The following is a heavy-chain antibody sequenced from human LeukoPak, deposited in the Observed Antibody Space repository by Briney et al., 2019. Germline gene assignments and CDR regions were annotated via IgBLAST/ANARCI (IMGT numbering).Heavy chain of an antibody. J-gene: IGHJ4*02. CDR3: ATYYLDTSARD. D-gene: IGHD3-22*01. V-gene: IGHV1-2*02. CDR1: GHIFTAYY. Sequence: ASVKVSCKASGHIFTAYYMFWVRPAPGQGLEWMGWINPNSGGTNYAPKFQGRVTMTRDTSISTAYMELSGLTSDDTAVYFCATYYLDTSARDWGQGTLVTVSS. CDR2: INPNSGGT.